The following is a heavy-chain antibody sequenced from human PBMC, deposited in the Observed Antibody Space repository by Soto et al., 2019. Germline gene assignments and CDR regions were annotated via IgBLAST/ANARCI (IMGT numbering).Heavy chain of an antibody. J-gene: IGHJ4*02. D-gene: IGHD4-17*01. CDR3: ARDHYGDHLWYLDY. CDR2: IYYSGST. Sequence: LSLTCTVSGGSISSGGYYWSWIRQHPGKGLEWIGYIYYSGSTYYNPSLKSRVTISVDTSKNQFSLKLSSVTAADTAVYYCARDHYGDHLWYLDYWGQGTLVTVSS. V-gene: IGHV4-31*03. CDR1: GGSISSGGYY.